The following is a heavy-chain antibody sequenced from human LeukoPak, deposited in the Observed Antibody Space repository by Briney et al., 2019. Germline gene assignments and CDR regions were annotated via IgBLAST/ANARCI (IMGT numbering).Heavy chain of an antibody. J-gene: IGHJ4*02. CDR2: ISPTGGTT. V-gene: IGHV3-74*01. D-gene: IGHD6-6*01. Sequence: HPGGSLRLSCTASGFSFSGHWMHWARQLPGKGLVWVSRISPTGGTTSYADSVKGRFTVSRDNAKNTLYLQVNNLRAEDTAVYYCARGPNSNWSGLDFWGQGTLLTVSS. CDR1: GFSFSGHW. CDR3: ARGPNSNWSGLDF.